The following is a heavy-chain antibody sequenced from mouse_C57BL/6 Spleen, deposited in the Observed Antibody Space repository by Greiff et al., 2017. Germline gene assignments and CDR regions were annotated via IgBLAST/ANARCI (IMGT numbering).Heavy chain of an antibody. CDR1: GYTFTSYG. CDR2: IYPSCGNT. V-gene: IGHV1-81*01. CDR3: AKEYENYDACSSFAY. J-gene: IGHJ3*01. Sequence: VQLQESGAELARPGASVTLSCKVSGYTFTSYGLSWLKRRTGQGLEWIGEIYPSCGNTYYNEKFKGKTTLTADKSSSTAYMELRSLTSEDTAVYIGAKEYENYDACSSFAYWGQGTLVTVSS. D-gene: IGHD2-4*01.